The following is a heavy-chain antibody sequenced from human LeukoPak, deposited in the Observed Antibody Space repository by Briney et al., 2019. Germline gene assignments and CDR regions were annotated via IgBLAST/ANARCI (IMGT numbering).Heavy chain of an antibody. V-gene: IGHV3-7*03. D-gene: IGHD6-19*01. CDR3: AKDKSFQWLVTYFDY. CDR2: IQQHGSET. CDR1: GFTFSNYW. J-gene: IGHJ4*02. Sequence: GGSLRLSCEGSGFTFSNYWMSWVRQAPGKGLEWVANIQQHGSETYYGDSVKGRFTISRDNAKNSLYLQMNSLRAEDTALYYCAKDKSFQWLVTYFDYWGQGTLVTVSS.